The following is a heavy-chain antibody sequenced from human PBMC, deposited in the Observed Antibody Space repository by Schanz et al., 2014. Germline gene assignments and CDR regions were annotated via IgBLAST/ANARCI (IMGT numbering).Heavy chain of an antibody. J-gene: IGHJ3*01. CDR1: GGSISGYY. D-gene: IGHD1-26*01. V-gene: IGHV4-59*08. CDR2: LSYTGGEI. CDR3: ARHRGGNYHAFDV. Sequence: QVQLQESGPGLVKPSETLSLTCTVSGGSISGYYWSWIRQAPGKGLEWIGYLSYTGGEINYNPSLKSRVTMSVDTSKNHFSLKLTSVTAADTAAYYCARHRGGNYHAFDVWGQGTMVTVSS.